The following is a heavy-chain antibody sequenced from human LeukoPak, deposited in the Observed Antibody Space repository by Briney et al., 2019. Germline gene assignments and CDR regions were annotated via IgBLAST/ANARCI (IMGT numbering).Heavy chain of an antibody. V-gene: IGHV4-34*01. J-gene: IGHJ4*02. CDR3: ARLLKNVLRYFGPDY. D-gene: IGHD3-9*01. Sequence: SETLSLTCAVYGGSSSNYYWSWIRRPPGKGLEWIGEINHSGSANYNPSLKSRVTISVDTSKNQFSLKLSSVTAADTAVYYCARLLKNVLRYFGPDYWGQGTLVTVSS. CDR1: GGSSSNYY. CDR2: INHSGSA.